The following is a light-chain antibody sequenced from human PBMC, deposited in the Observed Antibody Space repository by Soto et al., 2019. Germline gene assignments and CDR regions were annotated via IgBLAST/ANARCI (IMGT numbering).Light chain of an antibody. Sequence: DIEMTQSPSSLSASVGYRVTITCQASQAISNYLNWYQQKTGRAPKLLIYDASSLESGVSSRFSGSVSETHFTFTICSLQPDDIATYYCQQYEDFPLTFGQGTRLDIK. V-gene: IGKV1-33*01. CDR1: QAISNY. J-gene: IGKJ5*01. CDR2: DAS. CDR3: QQYEDFPLT.